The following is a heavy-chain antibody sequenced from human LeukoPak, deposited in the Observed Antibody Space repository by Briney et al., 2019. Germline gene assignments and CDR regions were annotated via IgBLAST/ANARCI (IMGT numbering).Heavy chain of an antibody. V-gene: IGHV1-69*06. CDR1: GGTFSSYA. CDR2: IIPIFGTA. CDR3: ARDRPSGLAYCGGDCYYYFDY. Sequence: GASVKLSCKASGGTFSSYAISWVRQAPGQGLEWMGGIIPIFGTANYAQKFQGRVTITADKSTSTAYMELSSLRSEDTAVYYCARDRPSGLAYCGGDCYYYFDYWGQGTLVTVSS. J-gene: IGHJ4*02. D-gene: IGHD2-21*02.